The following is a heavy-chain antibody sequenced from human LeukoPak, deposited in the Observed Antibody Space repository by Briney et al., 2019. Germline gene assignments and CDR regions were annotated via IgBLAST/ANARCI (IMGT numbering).Heavy chain of an antibody. CDR1: GYTFTGYY. CDR2: INPNSGGT. Sequence: ASVKVSCKASGYTFTGYYMHWVRQAPGQGLEWMGWINPNSGGTNYAQKFQGRVTMTRDTSISTAYMELSRLRSEDTAVYYCAREISSSWEYYFDYWGQGTLVTVSS. J-gene: IGHJ4*02. CDR3: AREISSSWEYYFDY. D-gene: IGHD6-13*01. V-gene: IGHV1-2*02.